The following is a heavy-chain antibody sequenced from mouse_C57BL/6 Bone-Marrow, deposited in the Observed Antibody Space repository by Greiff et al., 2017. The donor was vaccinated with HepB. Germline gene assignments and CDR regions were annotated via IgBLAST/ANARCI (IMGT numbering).Heavy chain of an antibody. D-gene: IGHD1-1*01. CDR1: GFTFSSYG. CDR3: ARQGGDYYGSSIFAY. V-gene: IGHV5-6*01. J-gene: IGHJ3*01. CDR2: ISSGGSYT. Sequence: EVQRVESGGDLVKPGGSLKLSCAASGFTFSSYGMSWVRQTPDKRLEWVATISSGGSYTYYPDSVKGRFTISRDNAKNTLYLQMSSLKSEDTAMYYCARQGGDYYGSSIFAYWGQGTLVTVSA.